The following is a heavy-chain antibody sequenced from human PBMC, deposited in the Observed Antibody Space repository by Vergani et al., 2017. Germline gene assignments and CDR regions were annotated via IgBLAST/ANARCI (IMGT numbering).Heavy chain of an antibody. D-gene: IGHD3-22*01. Sequence: QVQLQESGPGLVKPSQTLSLTCTVSGGSIFSVVYYCSWIRQHPGQGLEWIGYIYYRGSTYYNPSLKSRVTRSVDTAKNQFALKLSSVTAADTAVYSCARPLPIYDSSGTIPWADAFDIWGQGTMVTVSS. V-gene: IGHV4-31*03. J-gene: IGHJ3*02. CDR2: IYYRGST. CDR3: ARPLPIYDSSGTIPWADAFDI. CDR1: GGSIFSVVYY.